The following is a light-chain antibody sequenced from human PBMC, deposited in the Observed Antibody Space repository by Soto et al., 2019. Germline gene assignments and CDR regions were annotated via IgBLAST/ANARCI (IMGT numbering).Light chain of an antibody. CDR3: CSYAGSSYV. CDR2: DVS. Sequence: SIVTPPRTVCGSPGQAVTISCTGTSSDVGGYNYVSWYQQHPGKAPKLMIYDVSKRPSGVPDRFSGSKSGNTASLTISGLQAEDEADYYCCSYAGSSYVFGTGTKVTV. CDR1: SSDVGGYNY. V-gene: IGLV2-11*01. J-gene: IGLJ1*01.